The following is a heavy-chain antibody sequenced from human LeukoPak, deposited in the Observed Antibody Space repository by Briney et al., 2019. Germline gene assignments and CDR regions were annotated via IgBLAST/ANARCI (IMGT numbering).Heavy chain of an antibody. J-gene: IGHJ2*01. Sequence: TGGSLRLSCTASGFTFSSYAMSWVRQAPGKGLEWVSAISGSGDGTYYADSVKGRFTISRDNSKNTLFLQMNSLRAEDTAVYYCARDLLLFEVVTAHWYFDLWGRGSLVTVSS. CDR1: GFTFSSYA. D-gene: IGHD2-21*02. CDR2: ISGSGDGT. CDR3: ARDLLLFEVVTAHWYFDL. V-gene: IGHV3-23*01.